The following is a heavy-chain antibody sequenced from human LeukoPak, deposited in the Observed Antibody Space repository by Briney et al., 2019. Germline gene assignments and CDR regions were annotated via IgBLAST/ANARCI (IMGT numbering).Heavy chain of an antibody. J-gene: IGHJ4*02. D-gene: IGHD3-3*01. CDR1: GYSFTSYL. CDR3: ARQPADFGVVITYDFDY. Sequence: GESLKISCKGSGYSFTSYLIGWVRQIPGKGLEWRGIIYPGDSDTRYSPSFQGQVTISADKTISTDHRQRSSLKASDTAMYYCARQPADFGVVITYDFDYWGQGTLVTVPS. V-gene: IGHV5-51*01. CDR2: IYPGDSDT.